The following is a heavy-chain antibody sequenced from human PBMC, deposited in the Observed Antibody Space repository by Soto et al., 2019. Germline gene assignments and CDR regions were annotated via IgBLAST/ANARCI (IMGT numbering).Heavy chain of an antibody. V-gene: IGHV4-30-2*01. D-gene: IGHD6-13*01. Sequence: QLQLQESGSGLVKPSQTLSLTCAVSGGSISSGDYSWSWIRQPPGKGLEWIGYIYHSGSTYYNPSLRSRVTISVDRSKHQFSLKLSSVTVADTAVYYCATISNSWEVDVWGQGTPVTVSS. CDR1: GGSISSGDYS. CDR3: ATISNSWEVDV. J-gene: IGHJ6*02. CDR2: IYHSGST.